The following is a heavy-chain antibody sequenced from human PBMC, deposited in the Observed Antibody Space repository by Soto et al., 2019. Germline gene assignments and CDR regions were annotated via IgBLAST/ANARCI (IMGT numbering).Heavy chain of an antibody. CDR1: GGTFSSYA. CDR3: ARERGGIVVVQAAMEGYFAY. Sequence: QVQLVQSGAEVKKPGSSVKVSCKASGGTFSSYAISWVRQAPGQGLEWMGGLIPIFGTANYAQKFQGKVTIPAVESTSTAYMGLSSRRSEDTAVYYCARERGGIVVVQAAMEGYFAYWGQGTLVTFSS. J-gene: IGHJ4*02. V-gene: IGHV1-69*01. CDR2: LIPIFGTA. D-gene: IGHD2-2*01.